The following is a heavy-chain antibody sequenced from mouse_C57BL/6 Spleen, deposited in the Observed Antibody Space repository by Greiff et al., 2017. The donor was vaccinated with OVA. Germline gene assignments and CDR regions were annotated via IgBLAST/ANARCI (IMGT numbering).Heavy chain of an antibody. CDR3: ARLSYYGSSDVDAMDY. D-gene: IGHD1-1*01. CDR2: IRNKANGYTT. CDR1: GFTFTGYY. Sequence: EVKLVESGGGLVQPGGSLSLSCAASGFTFTGYYMSWVRQPPGKALEWLGFIRNKANGYTTEYSASVKGRFTISRDNSQSILYLQMNALRAEDSATYYCARLSYYGSSDVDAMDYWGQGTSVTVSS. J-gene: IGHJ4*01. V-gene: IGHV7-3*01.